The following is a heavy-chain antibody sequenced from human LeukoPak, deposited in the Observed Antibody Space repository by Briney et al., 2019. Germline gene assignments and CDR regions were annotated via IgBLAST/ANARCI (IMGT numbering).Heavy chain of an antibody. CDR2: IYYSGST. V-gene: IGHV4-39*07. Sequence: SETLSLTCTVSGGSISSSSYYWGWIRQPPGKGLEWIGRIYYSGSTYYNPSLKSRVTISVDTSKNQFSLKLSSVTAADTAVYYCARERYCSGGSCYYAFDIWGQGTMVTVSS. D-gene: IGHD2-15*01. J-gene: IGHJ3*02. CDR1: GGSISSSSYY. CDR3: ARERYCSGGSCYYAFDI.